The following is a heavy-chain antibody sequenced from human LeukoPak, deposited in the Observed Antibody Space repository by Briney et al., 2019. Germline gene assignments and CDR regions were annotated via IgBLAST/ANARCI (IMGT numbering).Heavy chain of an antibody. CDR2: INHSGST. D-gene: IGHD3-10*01. Sequence: GSLRLSCAASGFTFSSYAMSWARQAPGKGLEWIGEINHSGSTNYNPSLKSRVTISVDTSKNQFSLKLSSVTAADTAVYYCARGRIWGTMVRGVIITPFDYWGQGTLVTVSS. V-gene: IGHV4-34*01. CDR1: GFTFSSYA. CDR3: ARGRIWGTMVRGVIITPFDY. J-gene: IGHJ4*02.